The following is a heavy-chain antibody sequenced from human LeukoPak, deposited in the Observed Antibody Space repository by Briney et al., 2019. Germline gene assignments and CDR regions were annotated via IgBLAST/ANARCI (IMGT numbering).Heavy chain of an antibody. J-gene: IGHJ4*02. CDR2: IIPILGIA. Sequence: ASVKVSCKASGYTFTSYYMHWVRQAPGQGLEWMGRIIPILGIANYAQKFQGRVTITADKSTSTAYMELSSLRSEDTAVYYCAGDPEVVVAVTGDYWGQGTLVTVSS. V-gene: IGHV1-69*04. CDR1: GYTFTSYY. CDR3: AGDPEVVVAVTGDY. D-gene: IGHD2-15*01.